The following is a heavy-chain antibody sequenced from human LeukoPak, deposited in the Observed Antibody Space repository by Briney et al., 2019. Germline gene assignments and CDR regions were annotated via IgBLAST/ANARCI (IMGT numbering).Heavy chain of an antibody. CDR1: GFTFSSYG. CDR2: IWYDGSNK. CDR3: AKDASNYDFWSAEGPFDY. V-gene: IGHV3-33*06. J-gene: IGHJ4*02. D-gene: IGHD3-3*01. Sequence: PGGSLRLSCAASGFTFSSYGMHWVRQAPGKGLEWVAVIWYDGSNKYYADSVKGRFTISRDNSKNTLYLQMNSLRAEDTAVYYCAKDASNYDFWSAEGPFDYWGQGTLVTVSS.